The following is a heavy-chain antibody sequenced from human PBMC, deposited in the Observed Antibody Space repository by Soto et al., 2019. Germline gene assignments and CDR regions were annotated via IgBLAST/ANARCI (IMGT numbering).Heavy chain of an antibody. Sequence: GSLRLSSSACGFSFSSYGMHWVRQAPGKGLEYVSAISSNGGSTYNADSVKGRFTMSRDNSKNTLYLQMRSLRAEDTAVYYCVRQNDYVWGSYREIDHSGQGTLVTVSS. V-gene: IGHV3-64D*06. J-gene: IGHJ4*02. CDR3: VRQNDYVWGSYREIDH. D-gene: IGHD3-16*02. CDR1: GFSFSSYG. CDR2: ISSNGGST.